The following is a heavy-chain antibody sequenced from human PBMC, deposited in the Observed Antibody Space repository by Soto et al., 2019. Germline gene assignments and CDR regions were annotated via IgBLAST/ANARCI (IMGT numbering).Heavy chain of an antibody. J-gene: IGHJ4*02. CDR3: ARSSALYSYGEQNY. V-gene: IGHV1-69*12. CDR2: IIPIFGTA. CDR1: GGTFSSYA. Sequence: QVQLVQSGAEVKKPGSSVTVSCKASGGTFSSYAISWVRQAPGQGLEWVAGIIPIFGTANNAQKFQGRVTITADESTSTADMELSSLRSEDTAVYYCARSSALYSYGEQNYWGQGPLVTVSS. D-gene: IGHD3-16*01.